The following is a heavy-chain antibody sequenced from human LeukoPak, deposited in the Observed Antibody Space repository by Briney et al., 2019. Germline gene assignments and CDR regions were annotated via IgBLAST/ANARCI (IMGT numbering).Heavy chain of an antibody. CDR2: ISGSGASP. J-gene: IGHJ4*02. D-gene: IGHD4-17*01. V-gene: IGHV3-23*01. CDR3: ARDYDYGDYPGY. Sequence: ETLSLTCTVSGGSISSYYWSWVRQAPGKGLEWVSAISGSGASPYYADSVKGRFTISRDNSKNSLYLQMNSLRAEDTALYYCARDYDYGDYPGYWGQGTLVTVSS. CDR1: GGSISSYY.